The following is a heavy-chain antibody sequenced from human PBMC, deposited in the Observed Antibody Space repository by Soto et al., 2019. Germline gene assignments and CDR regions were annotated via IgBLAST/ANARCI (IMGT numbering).Heavy chain of an antibody. CDR1: GGSISSSSYY. V-gene: IGHV4-39*01. J-gene: IGHJ4*02. Sequence: SETLSLTCTVSGGSISSSSYYWGWIRQPPGKGLEWIGSIYYSGSTYYNPSLKSRVTISVDTSKNQFSLKLSSVTAADTAVYYCARLVREDYDFWSGPSPGYFDYWGQGTLVTSPQ. D-gene: IGHD3-3*01. CDR3: ARLVREDYDFWSGPSPGYFDY. CDR2: IYYSGST.